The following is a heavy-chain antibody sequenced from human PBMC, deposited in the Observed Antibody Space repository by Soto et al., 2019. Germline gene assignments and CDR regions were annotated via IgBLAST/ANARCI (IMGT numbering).Heavy chain of an antibody. CDR1: GYIFNNYG. D-gene: IGHD3-3*01. Sequence: QIQLVQSGAEVKKPGASAKVSCKASGYIFNNYGISWMRQVPGQGLEWMGWVSVYNGKSNYTQKFQGRVTMTTDTSTNTAYMELRSLRSDDTAVYYCARASGRGVATTSYWGQGTLVTVSS. J-gene: IGHJ4*02. CDR2: VSVYNGKS. V-gene: IGHV1-18*01. CDR3: ARASGRGVATTSY.